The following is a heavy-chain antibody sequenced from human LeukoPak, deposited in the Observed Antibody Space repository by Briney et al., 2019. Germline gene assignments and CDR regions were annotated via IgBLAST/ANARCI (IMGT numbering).Heavy chain of an antibody. J-gene: IGHJ4*02. CDR1: GGSISSGTYY. D-gene: IGHD3-10*01. V-gene: IGHV4-61*10. CDR2: IYHSGST. CDR3: AREANYYGSGSYFEGTFDY. Sequence: SETLSLTCTVSGGSISSGTYYWNWIRQPAGKGLEWIGYIYHSGSTNYNPSLKSRVTISVDTSKNEFSLKLTSVTAADTAVYYCAREANYYGSGSYFEGTFDYWGQGSLVTVSS.